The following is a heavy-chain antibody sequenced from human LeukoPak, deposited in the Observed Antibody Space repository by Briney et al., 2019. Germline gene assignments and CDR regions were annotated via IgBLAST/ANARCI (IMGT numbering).Heavy chain of an antibody. CDR3: ARDIHSSNHEGQRGAFDI. CDR1: GDSVSSNSAA. V-gene: IGHV6-1*01. CDR2: TYYRSKWYN. D-gene: IGHD6-13*01. J-gene: IGHJ3*02. Sequence: SQTLSLTCAISGDSVSSNSAAWNWIRQSPSRGLEWLGRTYYRSKWYNDYAVSVKSRITINPDTSKNQFSLQLNSVTPEDTAVYYCARDIHSSNHEGQRGAFDIWGQGTMVTVSS.